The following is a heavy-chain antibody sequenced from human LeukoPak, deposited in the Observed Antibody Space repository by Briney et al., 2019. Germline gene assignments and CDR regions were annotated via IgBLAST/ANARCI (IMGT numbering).Heavy chain of an antibody. CDR3: AKGRGALQPYFDY. CDR2: ICYDGSNK. J-gene: IGHJ4*02. D-gene: IGHD1-26*01. Sequence: GRSLRLSCAASGFTFSSYGMHWVRQAPGKGLEWVAVICYDGSNKYYADSVKGRFSISRDNYKHMLYLQMNRMRAEERAGYYCAKGRGALQPYFDYWGQGTLATVSS. V-gene: IGHV3-33*06. CDR1: GFTFSSYG.